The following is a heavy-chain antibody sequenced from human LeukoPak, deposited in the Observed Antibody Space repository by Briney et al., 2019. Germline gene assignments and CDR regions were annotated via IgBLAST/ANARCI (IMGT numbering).Heavy chain of an antibody. CDR2: IYYSGST. V-gene: IGHV4-59*08. J-gene: IGHJ6*02. CDR3: ARYSNYGLGYYGMDV. D-gene: IGHD4-11*01. Sequence: PSETLSLTCTVSGGSISYYYWSWIRQPPGKGLEWIGYIYYSGSTNYNPSLKSRVTISVDTSKNQFSLKLSSVTAADTAVYYCARYSNYGLGYYGMDVWGQGTTVTVSS. CDR1: GGSISYYY.